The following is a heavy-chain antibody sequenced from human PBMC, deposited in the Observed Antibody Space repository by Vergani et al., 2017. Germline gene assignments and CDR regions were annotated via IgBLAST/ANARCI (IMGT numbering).Heavy chain of an antibody. J-gene: IGHJ5*01. Sequence: EVLLVESGGDLVQPGGSLRVSCEASGFTFQIYWMGWVRQTAEKGLEWVANIKQDGSEDYYVDLVKGRFTITRDNAKKFIYLQMNSLRADDTAVSYCVSGGLATIYNWFDPWGQGTRVTVSS. CDR3: VSGGLATIYNWFDP. D-gene: IGHD5-24*01. V-gene: IGHV3-7*01. CDR1: GFTFQIYW. CDR2: IKQDGSED.